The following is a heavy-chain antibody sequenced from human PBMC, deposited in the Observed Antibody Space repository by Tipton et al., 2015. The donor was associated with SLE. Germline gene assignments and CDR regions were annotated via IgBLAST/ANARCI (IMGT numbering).Heavy chain of an antibody. J-gene: IGHJ4*02. D-gene: IGHD5-18*01. CDR2: IYPGDSDT. CDR3: ARQDLDTAMVSFDY. CDR1: GFSFTSYW. V-gene: IGHV5-51*01. Sequence: QLVQSGAEVKKSGESLKISCEGSGFSFTSYWIGWVRQMPGKGLEWMGIIYPGDSDTRYSPSFQGQVTISADKSINTVYLQWTSLKASDTAMYYCARQDLDTAMVSFDYWGQGTLVTVSS.